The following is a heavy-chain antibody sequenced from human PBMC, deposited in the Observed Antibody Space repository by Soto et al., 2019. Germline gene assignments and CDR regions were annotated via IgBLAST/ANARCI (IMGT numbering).Heavy chain of an antibody. CDR2: ISYDGSNK. CDR1: GFTFSSYG. CDR3: AKEKGTYSSSFSNSGDWYFDL. Sequence: GGSLRLSCAASGFTFSSYGMHWVRQAPGKGLEWVAVISYDGSNKYYADSVKGRFTISRDNSKNTLYLQMSSLRAEDTAVYYCAKEKGTYSSSFSNSGDWYFDLWGRGTLVTAPQ. D-gene: IGHD6-6*01. V-gene: IGHV3-30*18. J-gene: IGHJ2*01.